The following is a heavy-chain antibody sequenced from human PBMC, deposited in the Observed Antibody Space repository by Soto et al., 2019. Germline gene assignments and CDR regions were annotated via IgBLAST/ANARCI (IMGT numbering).Heavy chain of an antibody. J-gene: IGHJ4*02. Sequence: SETLSLTCTVSGGSISSGVYYWSCIRQHPGKGLEWIGYIYYSGSTYYNPSLKSRVTISVDRSKNQFSLKLSSVTAADTAVYYCAAGGGLPRYYWGQGTLVTVSP. D-gene: IGHD5-12*01. CDR2: IYYSGST. V-gene: IGHV4-31*03. CDR1: GGSISSGVYY. CDR3: AAGGGLPRYY.